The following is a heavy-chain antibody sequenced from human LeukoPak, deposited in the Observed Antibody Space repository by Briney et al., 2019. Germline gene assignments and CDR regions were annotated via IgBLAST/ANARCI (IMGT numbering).Heavy chain of an antibody. V-gene: IGHV4-39*01. CDR1: GGSISSSSYY. CDR3: ARLWLVQGFDY. J-gene: IGHJ4*02. D-gene: IGHD6-19*01. CDR2: IYYSGST. Sequence: SETLSLTCTVSGGSISSSSYYWGWIRRPPGKGLEWIGSIYYSGSTYYNPSLKSRVTISVDTSKNQFSLKLSSVTAADTAVYYCARLWLVQGFDYWGQGTLVTVSS.